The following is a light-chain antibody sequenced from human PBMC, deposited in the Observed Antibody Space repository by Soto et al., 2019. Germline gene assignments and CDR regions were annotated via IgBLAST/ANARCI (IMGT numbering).Light chain of an antibody. CDR2: KAS. CDR3: QHYSGYST. V-gene: IGKV1-5*03. J-gene: IGKJ2*01. CDR1: QSLSSW. Sequence: DIQKTQSPSTLSASVGDTVTITCRASQSLSSWLAWYQHKPGKAPKLLISKASSLESGVPSRFSGSGSGTEFTLTISSLQPDDFATYHCQHYSGYSTFGQGTKLEIK.